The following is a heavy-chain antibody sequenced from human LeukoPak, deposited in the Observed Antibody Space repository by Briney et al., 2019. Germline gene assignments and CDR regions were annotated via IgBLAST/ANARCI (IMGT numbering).Heavy chain of an antibody. V-gene: IGHV3-7*01. D-gene: IGHD6-13*01. CDR2: IRQDGGEK. CDR1: GFTFTDDW. CDR3: ARDGTAAGLYFDL. Sequence: GGSLRLSCAVSGFTFTDDWMNWVRQAPGKGMEWVAGIRQDGGEKSYVDSVKGRFTISRDNTKSSLYLQINSLRAEDTAVYYCARDGTAAGLYFDLWGQGTLVTVSS. J-gene: IGHJ4*01.